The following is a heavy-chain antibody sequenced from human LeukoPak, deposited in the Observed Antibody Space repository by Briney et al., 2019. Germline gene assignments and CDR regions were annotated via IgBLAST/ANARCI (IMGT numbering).Heavy chain of an antibody. J-gene: IGHJ4*02. CDR3: AKGGSSVSKPFDY. V-gene: IGHV3-23*01. Sequence: GGSLRLSCAASGFTFTNYALNWVRQAPGKGLEWVSGISGSGGSTYYADSVKGRFTISRDNSKNTLYLQMNSLRAEDTAVYYCAKGGSSVSKPFDYWGQGTLVTVSS. CDR2: ISGSGGST. D-gene: IGHD4-17*01. CDR1: GFTFTNYA.